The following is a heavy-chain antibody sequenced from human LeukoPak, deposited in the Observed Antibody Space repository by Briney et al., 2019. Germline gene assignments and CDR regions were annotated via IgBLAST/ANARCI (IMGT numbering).Heavy chain of an antibody. V-gene: IGHV3-64*01. CDR1: GFTFSSYA. Sequence: PGGSLRLSCAASGFTFSSYAMHWVRQAPGKGLEYVSAISSNGGSTYYANSVKGRFTISRDNSKNTLYLQMGSLRAEDMAVYYCARIVPAATSADWGQGTLVTVSS. CDR3: ARIVPAATSAD. J-gene: IGHJ4*02. CDR2: ISSNGGST. D-gene: IGHD2-2*01.